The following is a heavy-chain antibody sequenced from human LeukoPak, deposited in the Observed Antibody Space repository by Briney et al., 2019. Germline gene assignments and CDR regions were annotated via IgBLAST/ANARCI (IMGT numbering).Heavy chain of an antibody. CDR2: INHSGST. CDR3: ARVSPNCTGGVCYIYYYYMDV. J-gene: IGHJ6*03. V-gene: IGHV4-34*01. D-gene: IGHD2-8*02. Sequence: PSETLSLTCAVYGGSFSGYYWSWIRQPPGKGLEWIGEINHSGSTNYNPSLKSRVTISVDTSKNQFFLKLSSVTAADTAVYYCARVSPNCTGGVCYIYYYYMDVWGKGTTVTVSS. CDR1: GGSFSGYY.